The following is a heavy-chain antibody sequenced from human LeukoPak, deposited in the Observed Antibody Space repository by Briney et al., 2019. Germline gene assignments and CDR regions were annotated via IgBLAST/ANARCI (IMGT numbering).Heavy chain of an antibody. CDR3: ARDSMGSSWLYFDY. CDR2: INPDSGDT. CDR1: GYTFSDYY. J-gene: IGHJ4*02. V-gene: IGHV1-2*04. Sequence: ASVKVSCKASGYTFSDYYIHWVRQAPGQGLEWMGWINPDSGDTNYEQKFQDWVTITRDTSASTAYMELSSLRSEDTAVYYCARDSMGSSWLYFDYWGQGTLVTVSS. D-gene: IGHD6-13*01.